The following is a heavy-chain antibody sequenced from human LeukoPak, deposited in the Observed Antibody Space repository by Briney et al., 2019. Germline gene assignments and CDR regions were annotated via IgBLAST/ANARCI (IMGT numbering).Heavy chain of an antibody. D-gene: IGHD3-10*01. Sequence: PGGSLRLSCAASGFTFSSYSMNWVRQAPGKGLEWVSSISSSSSYIYYADSVKGRFTISRDNAKNPLYLQMNSLRAEDTAVYYCARSYYYGSGSYSDPTNYGMDVWGQGTTVTVSS. CDR3: ARSYYYGSGSYSDPTNYGMDV. J-gene: IGHJ6*02. V-gene: IGHV3-21*01. CDR1: GFTFSSYS. CDR2: ISSSSSYI.